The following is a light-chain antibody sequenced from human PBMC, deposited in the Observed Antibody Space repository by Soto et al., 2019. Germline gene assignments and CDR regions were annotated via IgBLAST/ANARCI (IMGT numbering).Light chain of an antibody. Sequence: EIVMTQSPATLSVSPGDRATLSCRANQSVRSNLAWYQQRPGQAPRLLIYGASTRAAGVPARFSGSGSGTEFTLTISSLQSEDFAVYYCQQYGNLPLTFGGGTKVDI. J-gene: IGKJ4*01. V-gene: IGKV3-15*01. CDR2: GAS. CDR1: QSVRSN. CDR3: QQYGNLPLT.